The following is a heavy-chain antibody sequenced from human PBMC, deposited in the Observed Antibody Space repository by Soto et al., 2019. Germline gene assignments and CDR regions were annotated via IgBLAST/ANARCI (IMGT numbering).Heavy chain of an antibody. V-gene: IGHV4-59*01. CDR1: GGSISSYY. D-gene: IGHD5-18*01. CDR2: IYYSGST. Sequence: SETLSLTCTVSGGSISSYYWSWIRQPPGKGLEWIGYIYYSGSTNYNPSLKSRVTISVDTSKNQFSLKLSSVTAADTAVYYCARGRRISAMVTKKNIYYFDYWGQGTLVTVSS. CDR3: ARGRRISAMVTKKNIYYFDY. J-gene: IGHJ4*02.